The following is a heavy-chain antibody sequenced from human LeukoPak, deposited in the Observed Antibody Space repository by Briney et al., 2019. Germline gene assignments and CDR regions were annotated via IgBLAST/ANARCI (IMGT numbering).Heavy chain of an antibody. CDR2: INHSGST. V-gene: IGHV4-34*01. CDR1: GGSFSGYY. J-gene: IGHJ6*03. D-gene: IGHD6-19*01. Sequence: PSETLSLTCAVYGGSFSGYYWSWIRQPPGKGLEWIGEINHSGSTNYNPSLKSRVTISVDTSKNQFSLKLSSVTAADTAVYYCARLGEYSSGSYYYYYMDVWGKGTTVTISS. CDR3: ARLGEYSSGSYYYYYMDV.